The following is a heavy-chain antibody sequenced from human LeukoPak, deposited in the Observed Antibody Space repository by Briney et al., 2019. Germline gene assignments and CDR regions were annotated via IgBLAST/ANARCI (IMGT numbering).Heavy chain of an antibody. Sequence: GGSLTPSCAASGFTLDDYAMHWVRQAPGKGLEWVSLISGDGGSTYYADSVKGRFTISGDNSKNSLYLQMNSLRTEDTALYYCAKDQETGSYFAFDIWGQGTMVTVSS. J-gene: IGHJ3*02. V-gene: IGHV3-43*02. CDR1: GFTLDDYA. CDR2: ISGDGGST. CDR3: AKDQETGSYFAFDI. D-gene: IGHD1-26*01.